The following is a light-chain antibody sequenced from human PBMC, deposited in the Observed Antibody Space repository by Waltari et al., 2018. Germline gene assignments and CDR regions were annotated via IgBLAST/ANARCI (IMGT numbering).Light chain of an antibody. Sequence: DIQMTQSPSSLSASLGNRVTITCRANQSISSYLNWYHQKPGKAPKLLIYASSSLQIGVPSRFCGSGSGTDFTLTISSLQPEDFATYYCQQSYSTHWTFGQGTKVEIK. V-gene: IGKV1-39*01. CDR3: QQSYSTHWT. CDR2: ASS. CDR1: QSISSY. J-gene: IGKJ1*01.